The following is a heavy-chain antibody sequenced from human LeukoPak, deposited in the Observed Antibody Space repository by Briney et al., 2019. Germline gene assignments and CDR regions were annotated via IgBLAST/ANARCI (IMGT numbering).Heavy chain of an antibody. CDR3: ARETVAGNSGIYYYYYYMDV. Sequence: SETLSLTCAVYGGSFSGYYWSRIRQPPGKGLEWIGEINHSGSTNYNPSLKSRVTLSVDTSKNQFSLKLSSVTAADTAVYYCARETVAGNSGIYYYYYYMDVWGKGTTVTISS. D-gene: IGHD6-19*01. V-gene: IGHV4-34*01. CDR1: GGSFSGYY. CDR2: INHSGST. J-gene: IGHJ6*03.